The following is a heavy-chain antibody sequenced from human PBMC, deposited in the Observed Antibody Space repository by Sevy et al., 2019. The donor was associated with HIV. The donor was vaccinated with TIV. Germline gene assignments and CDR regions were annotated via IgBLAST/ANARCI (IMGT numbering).Heavy chain of an antibody. V-gene: IGHV4-34*01. D-gene: IGHD3-3*01. J-gene: IGHJ4*02. Sequence: SETLSLTCAVYGGSFSGYYWSWIRQPPGKGLEWIGEINHSGSTNYNPSLKSRVTISVDTSKNQFSLKLSSVTAADTGWYYCAGGCRGYDFWGGYWRSIPKFDYRGPGTLVTVSS. CDR1: GGSFSGYY. CDR3: AGGCRGYDFWGGYWRSIPKFDY. CDR2: INHSGST.